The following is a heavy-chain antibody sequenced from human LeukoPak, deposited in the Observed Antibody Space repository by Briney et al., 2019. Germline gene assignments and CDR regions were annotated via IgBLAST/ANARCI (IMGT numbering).Heavy chain of an antibody. J-gene: IGHJ3*02. D-gene: IGHD1-26*01. V-gene: IGHV4-34*01. CDR1: GGSFSGHY. CDR2: IYHSGST. CDR3: ARDKWEPRYAFDI. Sequence: SETLPLTCAVYGGSFSGHYWSWIRQPPGKGLEWIGEIYHSGSTNYNPSLKSRVTISVDKSKAQFSLKLSSVTAADTAVYYCARDKWEPRYAFDIWGQGTMVTVSS.